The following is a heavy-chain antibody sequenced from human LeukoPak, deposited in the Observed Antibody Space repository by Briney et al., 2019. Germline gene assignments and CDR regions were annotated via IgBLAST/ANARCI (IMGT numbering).Heavy chain of an antibody. CDR1: GYSISSSNW. CDR3: ARSVHGGNSGAFDI. J-gene: IGHJ3*02. D-gene: IGHD4-23*01. Sequence: SDTLSLTCAVSGYSISSSNWWGWIRQPPGKGLGWIGYIYYSGSTYYNPSLKSRVTMSVDTSKNQFSLKLSSVTAVDTAVYYCARSVHGGNSGAFDIWGQGTMVTVSS. V-gene: IGHV4-28*01. CDR2: IYYSGST.